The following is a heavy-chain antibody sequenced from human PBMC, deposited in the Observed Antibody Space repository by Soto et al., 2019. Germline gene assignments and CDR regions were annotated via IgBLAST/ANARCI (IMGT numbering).Heavy chain of an antibody. CDR1: GFTFSTYA. CDR2: ITVSGGGT. CDR3: AKAGRLVINWFDP. J-gene: IGHJ5*02. V-gene: IGHV3-23*01. Sequence: EVQVLESGGGLEQPGGSFRLSCASSGFTFSTYAMPWASKAPGRGLEGDSSITVSGGGTYYADSLKGRFTFSRDNSKDTLFLQMNSLRAEDTAVYYCAKAGRLVINWFDPWGQGTLVTVSS. D-gene: IGHD2-21*01.